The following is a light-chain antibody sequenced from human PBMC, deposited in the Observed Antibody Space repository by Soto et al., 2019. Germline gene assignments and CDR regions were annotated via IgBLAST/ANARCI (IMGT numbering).Light chain of an antibody. CDR3: QQYGSSPAT. Sequence: EIVLTQSPGTLSLSPGERATLSCRASQSVSSSQLAWYQQTPGQAPRIIIYGASTRAAGIPERFSGSGSGTDFTLTISRLEPEDVAVYYCQQYGSSPATFGQGTKVDIK. V-gene: IGKV3-20*01. J-gene: IGKJ1*01. CDR1: QSVSSSQ. CDR2: GAS.